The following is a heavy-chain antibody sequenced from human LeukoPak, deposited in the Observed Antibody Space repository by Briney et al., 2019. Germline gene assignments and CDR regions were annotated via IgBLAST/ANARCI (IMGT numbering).Heavy chain of an antibody. CDR2: ISCSGGST. CDR1: GFTFSSCA. V-gene: IGHV3-23*01. Sequence: PGGSLRLSCAASGFTFSSCAMSWVRQAPGKGLEWVSGISCSGGSTLYADSVKGRFTISRDNSKNTVYLQMNSLRAEDTAVYYCARQLLRGAGLYFDYWGQGTLVTVSS. CDR3: ARQLLRGAGLYFDY. D-gene: IGHD2-21*01. J-gene: IGHJ4*02.